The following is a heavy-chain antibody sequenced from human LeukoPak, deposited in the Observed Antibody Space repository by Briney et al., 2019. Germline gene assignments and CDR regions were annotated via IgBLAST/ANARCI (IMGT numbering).Heavy chain of an antibody. V-gene: IGHV4-34*01. Sequence: SETLSLTCAVYGGSFSGYYWSWIRQPPGKGLEWIGEINHSGSTNYNPSLKSRVTISVDTSKNQFSLKLSPVTAADTAVYYCARVVWGLQQHPENWFDPWGQGTLVTVSS. CDR2: INHSGST. CDR3: ARVVWGLQQHPENWFDP. CDR1: GGSFSGYY. D-gene: IGHD2-8*01. J-gene: IGHJ5*02.